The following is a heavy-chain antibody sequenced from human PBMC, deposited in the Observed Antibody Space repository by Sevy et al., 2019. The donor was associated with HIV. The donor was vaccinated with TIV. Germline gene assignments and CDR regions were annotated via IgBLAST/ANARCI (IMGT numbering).Heavy chain of an antibody. V-gene: IGHV3-30*04. CDR2: ISYDGSNK. D-gene: IGHD3-22*01. CDR1: GFTFSSYA. CDR3: ARGRRGGNSYYYDSSGYRHDY. Sequence: GGSLRLSCAASGFTFSSYAMHWVRQAPGKGLEWVAVISYDGSNKYYADSVKGRFTISRDNSKYTLYLQMNSLRAEDTAVYYCARGRRGGNSYYYDSSGYRHDYWGQGTLVTVSS. J-gene: IGHJ4*02.